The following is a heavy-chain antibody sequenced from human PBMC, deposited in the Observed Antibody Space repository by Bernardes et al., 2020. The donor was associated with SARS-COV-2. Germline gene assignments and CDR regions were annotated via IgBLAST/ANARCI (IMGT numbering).Heavy chain of an antibody. CDR3: ARSSSTCCDC. D-gene: IGHD2-2*01. V-gene: IGHV3-74*01. CDR2: INTDCSST. CDR1: GFTFSSDW. Sequence: GGSLRLSCAASGFTFSSDWMHLVRQAPGKGLMWVSRINTDCSSTSYADSVKSRFTISRDNAKNTLYLQMNSLRAEDTAVYYCARSSSTCCDCWGQGILVTVSS. J-gene: IGHJ4*02.